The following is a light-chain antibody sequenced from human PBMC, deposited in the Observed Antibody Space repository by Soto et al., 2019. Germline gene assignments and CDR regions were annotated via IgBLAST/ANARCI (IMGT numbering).Light chain of an antibody. CDR2: DVS. CDR1: SSDVGGYNY. J-gene: IGLJ3*02. Sequence: QSALTQPRSVSGSPGQSVAISCTGTSSDVGGYNYVSWYQQHPGKAPKLMIYDVSKRPSGVPDRFSGSKSGNTASLTISGVRAEDEADYYCCSYGARFGGGTKLTVL. CDR3: CSYGAR. V-gene: IGLV2-11*01.